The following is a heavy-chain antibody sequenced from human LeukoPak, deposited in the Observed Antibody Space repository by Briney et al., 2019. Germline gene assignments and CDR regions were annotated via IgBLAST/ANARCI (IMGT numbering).Heavy chain of an antibody. CDR3: ARQVGCSGGSCYSGYYYYYMDV. V-gene: IGHV1-2*02. J-gene: IGHJ6*03. Sequence: GASVKVSCKASGYTFTGYYMHWVRQAPGQGLEWMGWINPNSGGTNYAQKFQGRVTMTRDTSISTADMELSRLRSDDTAVYYCARQVGCSGGSCYSGYYYYYMDVWGKGTTVTISS. D-gene: IGHD2-15*01. CDR1: GYTFTGYY. CDR2: INPNSGGT.